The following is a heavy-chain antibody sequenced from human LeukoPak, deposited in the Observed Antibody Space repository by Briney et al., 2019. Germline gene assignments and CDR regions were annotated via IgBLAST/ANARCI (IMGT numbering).Heavy chain of an antibody. CDR2: ISGSDGST. CDR1: GFIFSRYA. V-gene: IGHV3-23*01. Sequence: GGSLRLSCSASGFIFSRYAMYWVRQAPGKRLEWVSAISGSDGSTYYADSVKGRFTISRDNSKNTLYLQMNSLRAEDTAVYYCAKLRSGGPAAGNYWGQGTLVTVSS. D-gene: IGHD6-13*01. CDR3: AKLRSGGPAAGNY. J-gene: IGHJ4*02.